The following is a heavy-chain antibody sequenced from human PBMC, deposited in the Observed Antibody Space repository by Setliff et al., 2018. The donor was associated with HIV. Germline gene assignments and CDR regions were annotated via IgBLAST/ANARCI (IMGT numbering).Heavy chain of an antibody. J-gene: IGHJ4*02. CDR2: IYYTGIP. V-gene: IGHV4-59*08. Sequence: PSETLSLTCAVYGGSFSGYYWSWVRQTPGKGLEWVGLIYYTGIPTYNPSLSSRVTISVDTSKNQFSLRLSSVTAADTAVYYCARQGLVLVPASIDWRLPPSPIDYWGQGALVTVSS. D-gene: IGHD2-2*01. CDR1: GGSFSGYY. CDR3: ARQGLVLVPASIDWRLPPSPIDY.